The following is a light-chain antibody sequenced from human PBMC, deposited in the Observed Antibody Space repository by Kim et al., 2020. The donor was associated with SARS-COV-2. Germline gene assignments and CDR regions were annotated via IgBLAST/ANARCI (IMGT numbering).Light chain of an antibody. CDR2: DVS. CDR1: SSDVGGYNY. Sequence: PGESVTISCTGTSSDVGGYNYVSWYHQHPAKAPKLMIYDVSKRPSGVPDRFSGSKSGNTASLTISGLQAEDEADYYCCSYAGSYVFGTGTKVTVL. CDR3: CSYAGSYV. V-gene: IGLV2-11*01. J-gene: IGLJ1*01.